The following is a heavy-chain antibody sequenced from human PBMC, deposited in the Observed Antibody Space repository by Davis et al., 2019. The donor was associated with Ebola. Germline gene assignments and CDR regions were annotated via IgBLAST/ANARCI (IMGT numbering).Heavy chain of an antibody. D-gene: IGHD2-15*01. CDR3: ARCGGTGDPKNVVVVGVFDN. V-gene: IGHV4-38-2*01. CDR1: GYSLTTGYY. J-gene: IGHJ4*02. Sequence: PSETLSLTCAVSGYSLTTGYYWACIRPPPGKWLEWIGRIYHSGSTYYNSSLKSRATISTDTPKNHFSLNLRSVTAADTAVYYCARCGGTGDPKNVVVVGVFDNWGQGTLVTVSS. CDR2: IYHSGST.